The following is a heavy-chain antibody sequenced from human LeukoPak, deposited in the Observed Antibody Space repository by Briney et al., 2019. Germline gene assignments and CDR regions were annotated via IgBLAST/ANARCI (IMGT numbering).Heavy chain of an antibody. V-gene: IGHV3-23*01. CDR2: VGGGTDI. D-gene: IGHD3-10*01. J-gene: IGHJ6*02. Sequence: GGSLRLSCVASGFTFSVHGMTWVRQAPGEGLEWVSSVGGGTDIYYADSVKGRFTASRDNSKNTLYLQMNSLRAEDTAVYYCAKANYFGSGSYSPIDFWGQGTTVTVSS. CDR3: AKANYFGSGSYSPIDF. CDR1: GFTFSVHG.